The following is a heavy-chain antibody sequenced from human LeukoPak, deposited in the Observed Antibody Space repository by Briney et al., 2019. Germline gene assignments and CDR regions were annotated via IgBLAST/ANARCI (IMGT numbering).Heavy chain of an antibody. V-gene: IGHV4-59*01. D-gene: IGHD2-2*01. Sequence: PSETLSLTCTVSGGSISSYYWSWIRQPPGKGLEWIGYIYYSGSTNYNPSLKSRVTISVDTSKNQFSLKLSSVTAADTAVYYCARDGHYCSSTSCQHDAFDIWGQGTMVTVSS. J-gene: IGHJ3*02. CDR1: GGSISSYY. CDR3: ARDGHYCSSTSCQHDAFDI. CDR2: IYYSGST.